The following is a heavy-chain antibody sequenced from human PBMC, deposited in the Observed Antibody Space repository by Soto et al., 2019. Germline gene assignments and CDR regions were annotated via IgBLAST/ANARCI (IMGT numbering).Heavy chain of an antibody. CDR2: IYYSGST. D-gene: IGHD2-2*01. Sequence: SETLSLTCTVSGGSVSSGSYYWSWIRQPPGKGLEWIGYIYYSGSTNYNPSLKSRVTISVDTSKNQFSLKLSSVTAADTAVYYCERVEYKLPHSEWFDPWGQGTLVTVSS. CDR3: ERVEYKLPHSEWFDP. V-gene: IGHV4-61*01. CDR1: GGSVSSGSYY. J-gene: IGHJ5*02.